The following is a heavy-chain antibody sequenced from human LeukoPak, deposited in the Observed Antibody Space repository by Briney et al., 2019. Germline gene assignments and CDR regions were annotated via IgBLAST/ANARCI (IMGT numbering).Heavy chain of an antibody. CDR2: ISYDGSNK. CDR1: GFTFSSYG. D-gene: IGHD3-10*01. V-gene: IGHV3-30*03. Sequence: GGSLRLSCAASGFTFSSYGMHWVRQAPGKGLEWVAVISYDGSNKYYADSVKGRFTISRDNAKNSLYLQMDSLRAEDTALYYCARGYGSVLDYWGQGTLVTVSS. J-gene: IGHJ4*02. CDR3: ARGYGSVLDY.